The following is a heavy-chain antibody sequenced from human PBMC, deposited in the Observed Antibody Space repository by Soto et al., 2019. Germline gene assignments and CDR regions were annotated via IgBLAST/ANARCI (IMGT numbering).Heavy chain of an antibody. CDR3: ARDQDTYGQAVFNY. D-gene: IGHD3-10*01. V-gene: IGHV3-74*01. Sequence: GGSLRLSCAASGFTFSNAWMNWVRQAPGKGLVWVSRINTDGGSTDYADSVKGRFTISRDNAKNTMYLQLNSLRAEDTAVYFCARDQDTYGQAVFNYWGQGTLVTVSS. CDR1: GFTFSNAW. J-gene: IGHJ4*02. CDR2: INTDGGST.